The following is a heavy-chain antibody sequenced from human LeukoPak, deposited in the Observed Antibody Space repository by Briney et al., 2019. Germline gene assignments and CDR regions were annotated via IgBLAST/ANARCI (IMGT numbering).Heavy chain of an antibody. CDR1: GFTFSSYS. Sequence: PGGSLRLSCAASGFTFSSYSMNWVRQAPGKGLEWVSVISGNGAGTYYADSVRGRFTISRDDSKNTLYLQMNSLRVEDAAVYYCAKNADYYGLDVWGQGTTVTVSS. CDR2: ISGNGAGT. D-gene: IGHD2-8*01. V-gene: IGHV3-23*01. CDR3: AKNADYYGLDV. J-gene: IGHJ6*02.